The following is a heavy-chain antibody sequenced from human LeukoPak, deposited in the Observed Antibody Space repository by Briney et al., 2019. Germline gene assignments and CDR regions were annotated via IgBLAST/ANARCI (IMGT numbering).Heavy chain of an antibody. J-gene: IGHJ6*02. CDR2: IYYSGST. CDR3: ARDPPHYYGMDV. V-gene: IGHV4-59*01. CDR1: GGPISSYY. Sequence: SETLSLTCTVSGGPISSYYWSWIRQPPGKGLEWIGYIYYSGSTNYNPSLKSRVTISVDTSKNQFSLKLSSVTAADTAVYYCARDPPHYYGMDVWGQGTTVTASS.